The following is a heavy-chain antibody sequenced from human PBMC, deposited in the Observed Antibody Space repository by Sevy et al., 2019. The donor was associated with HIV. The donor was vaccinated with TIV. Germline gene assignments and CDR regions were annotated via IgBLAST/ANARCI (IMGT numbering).Heavy chain of an antibody. CDR3: ARHQYSSSWYPGGGDAFDI. D-gene: IGHD6-13*01. J-gene: IGHJ3*02. V-gene: IGHV4-39*01. Sequence: SETLSLTCTVSGGSISSSSYYWGWIRQPPGKGLEWIGSIYYSGSTYYNPSLKSRVTISVDTSKNQFSLKLSSVTAADTAVYYCARHQYSSSWYPGGGDAFDIWGQVTMVTVSS. CDR1: GGSISSSSYY. CDR2: IYYSGST.